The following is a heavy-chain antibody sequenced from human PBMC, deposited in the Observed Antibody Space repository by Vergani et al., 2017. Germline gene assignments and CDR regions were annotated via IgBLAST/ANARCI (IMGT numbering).Heavy chain of an antibody. CDR2: IIPIFGTA. CDR1: GGTFSSYA. Sequence: QVQLVQSGAEVKKPGSSVKVSCKASGGTFSSYAISWVRQAPGQGLEWMGGIIPIFGTANYAQKFQGRVTITADESTSTAYLELSSLRSEDTAVYYCAIGKELSEWELHYPDAFDIWGQGTMVTVSS. J-gene: IGHJ3*02. D-gene: IGHD1-26*01. CDR3: AIGKELSEWELHYPDAFDI. V-gene: IGHV1-69*01.